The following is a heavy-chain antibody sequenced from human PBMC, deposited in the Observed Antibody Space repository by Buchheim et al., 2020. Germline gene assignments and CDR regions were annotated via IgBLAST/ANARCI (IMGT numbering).Heavy chain of an antibody. J-gene: IGHJ3*02. CDR1: GFTFSSYG. CDR2: ISYDGSNK. CDR3: AKDDVASAFDI. Sequence: QVQLVESGGGVVQPGRSLRLSCAASGFTFSSYGMHWVRQAPGKGLEWVAVISYDGSNKYYADSVKGRFTISRDNSKNTLYLQMNSLRAEDTAVYYCAKDDVASAFDIWGQGT. V-gene: IGHV3-30*18.